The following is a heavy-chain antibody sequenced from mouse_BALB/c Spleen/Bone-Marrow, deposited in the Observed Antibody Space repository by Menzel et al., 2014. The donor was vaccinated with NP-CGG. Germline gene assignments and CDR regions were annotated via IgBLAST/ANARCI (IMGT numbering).Heavy chain of an antibody. CDR1: GYTFTSSW. CDR3: AREKIYGIYQWYFDV. V-gene: IGHV1S130*01. J-gene: IGHJ1*01. Sequence: SWSVLVRPGASVKLSCKASGYTFTSSWMHWAKQRPGQGLEWIGEIHPDSGNTNYNEKFKVKATLTVDTSSSTAYVDLSSLTSEDSAVYYCAREKIYGIYQWYFDVWGAGTTVTVSS. D-gene: IGHD2-1*01. CDR2: IHPDSGNT.